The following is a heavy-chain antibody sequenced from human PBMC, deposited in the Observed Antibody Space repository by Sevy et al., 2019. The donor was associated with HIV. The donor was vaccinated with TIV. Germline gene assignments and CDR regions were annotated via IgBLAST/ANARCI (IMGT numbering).Heavy chain of an antibody. J-gene: IGHJ4*02. CDR3: AKLPFTHAGAPDFDY. CDR1: GFTFSSYV. Sequence: GGSLRLSCAASGFTFSSYVMSWVRQAPGGGLEWVSGIIGRGDSTYYADSVKGRFTSSSDNSKNTLYLQMNSLRAEDTAVYYWAKLPFTHAGAPDFDYWGQGTLVTVSS. V-gene: IGHV3-23*01. CDR2: IIGRGDST.